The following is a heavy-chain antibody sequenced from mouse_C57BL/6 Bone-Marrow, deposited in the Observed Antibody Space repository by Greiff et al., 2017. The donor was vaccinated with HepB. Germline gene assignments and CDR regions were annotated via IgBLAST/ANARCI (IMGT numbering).Heavy chain of an antibody. Sequence: EVQGVESGEGLVKPGGSLKLSCAASGFTFSSYAMSWVRQTPEKRLEWVAYISSGGDYIYYADTVKGRFTISRDNARNTLYLQMSSLKSEDTAMYYCTREWDIYYDYVWYFDVWGTGTTVTVSS. CDR2: ISSGGDYI. V-gene: IGHV5-9-1*02. J-gene: IGHJ1*03. CDR3: TREWDIYYDYVWYFDV. D-gene: IGHD2-4*01. CDR1: GFTFSSYA.